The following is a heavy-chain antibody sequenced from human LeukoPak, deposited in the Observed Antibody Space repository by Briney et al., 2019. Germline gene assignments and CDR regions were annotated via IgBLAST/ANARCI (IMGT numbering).Heavy chain of an antibody. CDR1: GFTFSSYG. V-gene: IGHV3-30*18. D-gene: IGHD5-12*01. CDR3: AKGNIVATIEGMLDY. CDR2: ISYDGSNK. J-gene: IGHJ4*02. Sequence: PGGSLRLSCAASGFTFSSYGMHWVRQAPGKGLELVAVISYDGSNKYYADSVKGRFTISRDNSKNTLYLQMNSLRAEDTAVYYCAKGNIVATIEGMLDYWGQGTLVTVSS.